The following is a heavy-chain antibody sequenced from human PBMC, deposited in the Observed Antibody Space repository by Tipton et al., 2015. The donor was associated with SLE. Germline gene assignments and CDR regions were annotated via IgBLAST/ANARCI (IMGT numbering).Heavy chain of an antibody. D-gene: IGHD1-26*01. J-gene: IGHJ6*03. CDR1: GGSISSYY. Sequence: TLSLTCTVSGGSISSYYWSWIRQPPGKGLEWIGYIHHSGSTNYNPSLKSRVTISVDTSKNQFSLKLSSVTAADTAVYYCARGGLGVSYYYYMDVWGKGTTVTVSS. CDR2: IHHSGST. V-gene: IGHV4-59*01. CDR3: ARGGLGVSYYYYMDV.